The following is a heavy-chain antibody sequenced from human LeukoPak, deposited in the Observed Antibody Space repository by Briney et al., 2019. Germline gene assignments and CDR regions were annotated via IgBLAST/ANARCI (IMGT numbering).Heavy chain of an antibody. D-gene: IGHD6-13*01. CDR3: AKASLQYSSSWYDIWYFDL. CDR1: GFTFSSYA. CDR2: ISYDGTNK. Sequence: GGSLRLSCAASGFTFSSYAMHWVRQAPGKGLEWVTIISYDGTNKYYADSVKGRFTISRDNSKNTLFLQMNSLRAEDTAVYYCAKASLQYSSSWYDIWYFDLWGRGTLVTVSS. J-gene: IGHJ2*01. V-gene: IGHV3-30*04.